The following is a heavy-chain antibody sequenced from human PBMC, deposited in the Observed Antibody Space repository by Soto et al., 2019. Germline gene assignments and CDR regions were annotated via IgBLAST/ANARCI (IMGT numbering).Heavy chain of an antibody. Sequence: QVQLVQSGAEVKKPGSSVKVSCKASGGTFSSYAISWVRQAPGQGLEWMGGIIPIFGTANYAQKFQGRVTITADESTSKAYMELSSLRSEDTAVYYCASNEYSSSWGNNWFDPWGQGTLVTVSS. V-gene: IGHV1-69*12. D-gene: IGHD6-6*01. J-gene: IGHJ5*02. CDR1: GGTFSSYA. CDR3: ASNEYSSSWGNNWFDP. CDR2: IIPIFGTA.